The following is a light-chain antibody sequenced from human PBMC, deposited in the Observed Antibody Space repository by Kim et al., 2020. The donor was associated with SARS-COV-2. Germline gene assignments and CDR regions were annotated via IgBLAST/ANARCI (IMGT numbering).Light chain of an antibody. Sequence: DIQMTQSPSTLSASVGDRVTITCRASQSISTWLAWYQQKPGKAPKLLIYMASSLESGVPSRFSGSGSGTEFTLTISSLQPNDFATYYCQQYNTYMTFGGGTKLEI. CDR1: QSISTW. V-gene: IGKV1-5*03. CDR2: MAS. CDR3: QQYNTYMT. J-gene: IGKJ4*01.